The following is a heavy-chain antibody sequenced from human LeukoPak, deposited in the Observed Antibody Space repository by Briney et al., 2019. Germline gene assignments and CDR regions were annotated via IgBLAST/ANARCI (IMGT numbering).Heavy chain of an antibody. J-gene: IGHJ6*03. D-gene: IGHD4-23*01. V-gene: IGHV3-48*03. CDR3: ARISYGGNSVYYYYMDV. CDR2: ISSSGSTI. Sequence: GGSLRLSCAASGFTFSSYEMNWVRQAPGKGLEWVPYISSSGSTIYYADSVKGRFTISRDNAKNSLYLQMNSLRAEDTALYYCARISYGGNSVYYYYMDVWGKGTTVTVSS. CDR1: GFTFSSYE.